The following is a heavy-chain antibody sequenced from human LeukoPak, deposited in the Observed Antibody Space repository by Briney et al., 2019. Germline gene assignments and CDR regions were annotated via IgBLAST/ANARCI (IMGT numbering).Heavy chain of an antibody. CDR3: AGDGIGAGWYFDL. Sequence: SETLSLTGTGSGVSISRYYWSWIRQPAGKGLEWIGRIYMTGSTNYNPSLKSRVIMSVDTSKNQFSLKLNSVTAAATAVYYCAGDGIGAGWYFDLWGRGTRVTVSS. CDR2: IYMTGST. J-gene: IGHJ2*01. V-gene: IGHV4-4*07. CDR1: GVSISRYY. D-gene: IGHD1-26*01.